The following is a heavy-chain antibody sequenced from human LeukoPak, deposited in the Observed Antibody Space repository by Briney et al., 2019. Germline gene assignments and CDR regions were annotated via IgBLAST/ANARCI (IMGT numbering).Heavy chain of an antibody. Sequence: GESLKISCKGSGYSFTSYWIGWVCQMPGKGLEWMGIIYPGDSDTRYSPSFQGQVTISADKSISTAYLQWSSLKASDTAMYYCARQLYSNNNWFDPWGQGTLVTVSS. CDR3: ARQLYSNNNWFDP. D-gene: IGHD6-13*01. CDR2: IYPGDSDT. J-gene: IGHJ5*02. CDR1: GYSFTSYW. V-gene: IGHV5-51*01.